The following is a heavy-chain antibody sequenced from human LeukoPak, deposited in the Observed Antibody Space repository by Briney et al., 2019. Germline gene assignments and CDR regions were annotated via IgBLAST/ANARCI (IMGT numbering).Heavy chain of an antibody. V-gene: IGHV4-59*02. CDR2: IYHTGST. CDR1: GGSVSDYY. Sequence: SETLSLTCTISGGSVSDYYWSWIRQSPGKGLEWIGYIYHTGSTSYSPSLKSRVTISADTSQNQFSLKLSSVTAADTAVYYCARGSQYLGWPHGYNGYFDYWGQGTLVTVSS. D-gene: IGHD5-24*01. J-gene: IGHJ4*02. CDR3: ARGSQYLGWPHGYNGYFDY.